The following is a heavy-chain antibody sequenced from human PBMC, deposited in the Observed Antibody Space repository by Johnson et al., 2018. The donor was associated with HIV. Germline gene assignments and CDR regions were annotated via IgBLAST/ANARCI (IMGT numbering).Heavy chain of an antibody. CDR1: GFTFSSYG. CDR3: GYGSGSYFGTHDAFDI. D-gene: IGHD3-10*01. CDR2: IRYDGSNK. J-gene: IGHJ3*02. V-gene: IGHV3-30*02. Sequence: QVQLVESGGGVVQPGGSLRLSCAASGFTFSSYGMHWVRQAPGKGLEWVAFIRYDGSNKYYADSVKGRFTISRDNSKNTLYLQMNSLRAEGTAVYYCGYGSGSYFGTHDAFDIWGQGTMVTVSS.